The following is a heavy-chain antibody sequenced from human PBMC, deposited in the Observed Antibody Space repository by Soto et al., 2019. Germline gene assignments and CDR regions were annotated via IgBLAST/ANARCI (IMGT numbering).Heavy chain of an antibody. CDR1: GGSFSPYF. CDR2: INDSGST. J-gene: IGHJ2*01. D-gene: IGHD6-19*01. CDR3: ARLASGWQYYYFDF. V-gene: IGHV4-34*01. Sequence: QVQLQQWGAGLLKPSETLSLTCAVYGGSFSPYFWSWIRQPPGKGLEWIGEINDSGSTNYKPSLTRRATLSVDTSKNQVSLKLTSVTAADTAVYYCARLASGWQYYYFDFWGRGTPVTVSS.